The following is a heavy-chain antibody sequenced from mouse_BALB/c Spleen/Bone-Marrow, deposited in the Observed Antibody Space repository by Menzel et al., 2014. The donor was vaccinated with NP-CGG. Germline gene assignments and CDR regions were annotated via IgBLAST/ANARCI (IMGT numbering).Heavy chain of an antibody. CDR3: ASDSSGYFDY. Sequence: EVKLVESGGGLVKPGGSLKLSRAASGFTFSSYAMSWVRQSPEKRLEWVAEISSGGSYTYYPDTVTGPFTIARDNAKNTLYLEMSSVRYEGTDMYYCASDSSGYFDYWGQGTTLTVSS. CDR2: ISSGGSYT. V-gene: IGHV5-9-4*01. D-gene: IGHD3-1*01. CDR1: GFTFSSYA. J-gene: IGHJ2*01.